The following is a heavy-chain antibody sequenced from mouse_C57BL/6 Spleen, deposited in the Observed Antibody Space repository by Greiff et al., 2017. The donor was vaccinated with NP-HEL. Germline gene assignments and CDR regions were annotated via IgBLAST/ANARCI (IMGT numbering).Heavy chain of an antibody. CDR1: GYAFTNYL. V-gene: IGHV1-54*01. CDR2: INPGSGGT. CDR3: ARSGQLRLDYFDY. D-gene: IGHD3-2*02. Sequence: QVQLQQSGAELVRPGTSVKVSCKASGYAFTNYLIEWVKQRPGQGLEWIGVINPGSGGTNYNEKFKGKATLTADKSSSTAYMQLSSLTSEDSAVYFCARSGQLRLDYFDYWGQGTTLTVSS. J-gene: IGHJ2*01.